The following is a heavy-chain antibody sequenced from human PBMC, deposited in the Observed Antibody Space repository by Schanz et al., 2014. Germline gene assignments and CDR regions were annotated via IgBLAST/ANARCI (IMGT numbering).Heavy chain of an antibody. CDR2: VSRSTPDI. V-gene: IGHV3-48*01. J-gene: IGHJ4*02. CDR3: VRDSFFAFDY. Sequence: EVQLLESGGGLIQPGGSLRLSCAASGFIFGSSVMAWVRQAPGKGLEWVSYVSRSTPDIYYADSVKGRFTMSRDNAKNSVFLQMNSLRAEDTAVYYCVRDSFFAFDYWGQGTLVTGSS. D-gene: IGHD3-3*01. CDR1: GFIFGSSV.